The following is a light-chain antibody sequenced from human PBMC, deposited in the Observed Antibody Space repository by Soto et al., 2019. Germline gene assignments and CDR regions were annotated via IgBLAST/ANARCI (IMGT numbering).Light chain of an antibody. CDR2: EGT. CDR3: CSYAGSRTPLYV. CDR1: SSDVGSYNL. V-gene: IGLV2-23*01. Sequence: QSVLTQPASVSVSPGQSITISCTGTSSDVGSYNLVSWYQQHPGKAPKLMIYEGTKRPSGVSNRFSGSKSGNTASLTISGLQAEDEGDYYCCSYAGSRTPLYVFGTGTKAPS. J-gene: IGLJ1*01.